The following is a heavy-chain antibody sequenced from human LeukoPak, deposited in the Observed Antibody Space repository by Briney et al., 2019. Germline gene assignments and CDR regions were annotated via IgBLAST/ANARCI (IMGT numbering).Heavy chain of an antibody. J-gene: IGHJ3*02. CDR1: GGSISTYY. V-gene: IGHV4-59*12. Sequence: PSETLSLTCTVSGGSISTYYWSWIRQPPGKGLEWIGYIYYSGSTNYNPSLKSRVTMSVDTSKNQFSLKLSSVTAADTAVYYCARFPHDAFDIWGQGTMVTVSS. CDR2: IYYSGST. CDR3: ARFPHDAFDI.